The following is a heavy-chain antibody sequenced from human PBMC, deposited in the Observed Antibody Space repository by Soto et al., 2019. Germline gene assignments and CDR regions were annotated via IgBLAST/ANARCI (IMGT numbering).Heavy chain of an antibody. V-gene: IGHV3-30-3*01. CDR2: ISYDGSNK. D-gene: IGHD3-9*01. CDR3: AIREMYYDILTGYPGYYFDY. J-gene: IGHJ4*02. CDR1: GFTFSSYA. Sequence: GSLRLSCAASGFTFSSYAMHWVRQAPGKGLEWVAVISYDGSNKYYADSVKGRFTISRDNSKNTLYLQMNSLIAEDTAVYYCAIREMYYDILTGYPGYYFDYWGQGTLVTVSS.